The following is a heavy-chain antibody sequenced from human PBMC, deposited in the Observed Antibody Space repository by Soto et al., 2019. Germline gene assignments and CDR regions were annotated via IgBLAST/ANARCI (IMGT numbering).Heavy chain of an antibody. J-gene: IGHJ6*02. V-gene: IGHV3-30*18. CDR2: ISYDGTNK. CDR3: AKDLQSYGDYDYYCYGMDV. D-gene: IGHD4-17*01. Sequence: QVQLVESGGGEVQPGRSLTISCAASGFTFSTYGMHWVRQTPGKGLEWVAVISYDGTNKFYSDSVKGRFTISRDNFKNTRTLQMNSLTADDTAVYSCAKDLQSYGDYDYYCYGMDVWGLGTRVTVSS. CDR1: GFTFSTYG.